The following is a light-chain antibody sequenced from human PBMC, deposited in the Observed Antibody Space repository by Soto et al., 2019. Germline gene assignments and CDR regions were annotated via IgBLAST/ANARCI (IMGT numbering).Light chain of an antibody. CDR1: QTVRSW. Sequence: VPMTQSPSTLVAPFGDRVTPPXRASQTVRSWLAGHQQERGXAPTXXXYAXSTLARGGSARLSGRGSGTEFTLTISRLQPADFATYYCQQYKSYLRTFGQGTKVDIK. CDR2: AXS. J-gene: IGKJ1*01. V-gene: IGKV1-5*01. CDR3: QQYKSYLRT.